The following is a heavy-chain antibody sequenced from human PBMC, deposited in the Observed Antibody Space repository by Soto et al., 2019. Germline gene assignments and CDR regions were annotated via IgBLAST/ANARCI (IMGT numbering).Heavy chain of an antibody. CDR1: GGSFSGYY. V-gene: IGHV4-31*11. J-gene: IGHJ3*02. CDR2: IHYRGTS. D-gene: IGHD3-22*01. Sequence: SETLSLTCAVYGGSFSGYYWSWIRQHPGKGLEWIGSIHYRGTSYYNPSLQSRLSISVDTSKSQFSLTLSSVTAADTAMYYCAREGGSYDSGGYLIRGAFDIWGQGTMVTVSS. CDR3: AREGGSYDSGGYLIRGAFDI.